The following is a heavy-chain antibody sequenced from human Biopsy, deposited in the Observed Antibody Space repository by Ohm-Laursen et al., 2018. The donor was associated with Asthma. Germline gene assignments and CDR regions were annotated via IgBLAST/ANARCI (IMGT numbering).Heavy chain of an antibody. Sequence: SDTLSLTCTVSGDSISSYHWSWIRQPPGKGLEWIGYVFYGGATNYNPSLKSRVTISVDTSKNQFFLRLSSVTAADTAVYYCARGVVYGGDSYAEYFQHRGQGTLVTVSS. CDR2: VFYGGAT. CDR1: GDSISSYH. D-gene: IGHD4-23*01. CDR3: ARGVVYGGDSYAEYFQH. V-gene: IGHV4-59*07. J-gene: IGHJ1*01.